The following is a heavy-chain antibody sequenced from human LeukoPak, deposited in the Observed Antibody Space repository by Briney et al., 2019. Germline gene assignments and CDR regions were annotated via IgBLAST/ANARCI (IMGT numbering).Heavy chain of an antibody. CDR1: GGSISSSDYY. Sequence: SETLSLTCTVSGGSISSSDYYWSWIRQPAGKGLEWTGRIYISGSTNYNPSLKSRVTMSVDTSKNQFSLKLSSVTAADTAVYYCARLRYEYDSSGFQFYYYMDVWGKGTTVTVSS. J-gene: IGHJ6*03. V-gene: IGHV4-61*02. D-gene: IGHD3-22*01. CDR3: ARLRYEYDSSGFQFYYYMDV. CDR2: IYISGST.